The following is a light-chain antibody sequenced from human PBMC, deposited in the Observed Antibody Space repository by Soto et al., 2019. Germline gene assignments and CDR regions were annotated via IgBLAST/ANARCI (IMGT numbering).Light chain of an antibody. J-gene: IGKJ1*01. Sequence: EIVLTQSPGTLSLSPGQRATLSCRASQSVTNYLAWYQQKPGQAPRLLLYGASSRATGIPDRFSGSGSGTDFTLSISRLEPEDFAVYYCQQYGSSPRTFGQGTKVEVK. CDR3: QQYGSSPRT. V-gene: IGKV3-20*01. CDR1: QSVTNY. CDR2: GAS.